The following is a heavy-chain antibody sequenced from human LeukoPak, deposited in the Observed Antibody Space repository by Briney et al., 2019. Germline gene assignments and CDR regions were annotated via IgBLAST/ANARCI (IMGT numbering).Heavy chain of an antibody. V-gene: IGHV4-61*02. J-gene: IGHJ4*02. CDR1: GGSISSGTYY. D-gene: IGHD1-26*01. Sequence: TLSLTCTVSGGSISSGTYYWSWIRQPAGKGLEWIGRIYTSGSTNYNPSLKSRVTISVDTSKNQFSLKLSSVTAADTAVYYCASQKWELPYYFDYWGQGTLVTVSS. CDR2: IYTSGST. CDR3: ASQKWELPYYFDY.